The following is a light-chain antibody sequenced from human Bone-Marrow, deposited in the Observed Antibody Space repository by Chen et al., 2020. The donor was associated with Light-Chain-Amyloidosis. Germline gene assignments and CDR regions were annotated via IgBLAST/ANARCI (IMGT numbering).Light chain of an antibody. J-gene: IGKJ4*01. CDR3: QQFNIYPPLT. CDR1: QGIASA. CDR2: DAS. V-gene: IGKV1-13*02. Sequence: AIQLTQSPSSLSASVGDRVTITCRTSQGIASALAWYQQKAGKPPKLLIYDASTLASGVPSTFSGSGSGTDFTRTISDLQPEDFATYYCQQFNIYPPLTFGGGTTVEIK.